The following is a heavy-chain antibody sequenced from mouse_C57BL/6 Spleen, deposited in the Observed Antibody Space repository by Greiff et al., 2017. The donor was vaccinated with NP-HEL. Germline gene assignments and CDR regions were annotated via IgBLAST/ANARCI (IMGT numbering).Heavy chain of an antibody. J-gene: IGHJ1*03. CDR3: ASGDYDESYWYFDV. V-gene: IGHV1-53*01. D-gene: IGHD2-4*01. CDR1: GYTFTSYW. CDR2: IYPSNGGT. Sequence: QVQLQQPGTELVKPGASVKLSCKASGYTFTSYWMHWVKQRPGQGLEWIGNIYPSNGGTNYNEKFKSKATLTVDKSSSTAYMQLSSLTSEDSAVYYCASGDYDESYWYFDVWGTGTTVTVSS.